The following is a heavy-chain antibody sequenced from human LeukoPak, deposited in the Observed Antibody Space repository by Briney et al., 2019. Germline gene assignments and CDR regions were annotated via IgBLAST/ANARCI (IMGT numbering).Heavy chain of an antibody. CDR1: GFTFSSYW. Sequence: PGGSLRHSCAASGFTFSSYWMAWVRQAPGKGLEWVANIRQDGSELYYVDSVKGRFTISRDNAKRSLYLQMNSLRAEDTAVYYCARGGHGWFDPWGQGTLVTVSS. V-gene: IGHV3-7*05. J-gene: IGHJ5*02. CDR3: ARGGHGWFDP. CDR2: IRQDGSEL.